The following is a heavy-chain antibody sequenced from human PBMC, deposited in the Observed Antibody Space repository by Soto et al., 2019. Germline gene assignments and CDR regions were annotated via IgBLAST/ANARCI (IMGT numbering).Heavy chain of an antibody. CDR2: IYPGDSDT. J-gene: IGHJ3*02. CDR1: GYSFTSYW. V-gene: IGHV5-51*01. CDR3: ASLYYDSSGYSDAFDT. Sequence: PGESLKISCKGSGYSFTSYWIGWVRQMPGKGLEWMGVIYPGDSDTRYSPSFQGQVTISADKSISTAYLQWSSLKAPDTAMYYCASLYYDSSGYSDAFDTWGQGTMVTVSS. D-gene: IGHD3-22*01.